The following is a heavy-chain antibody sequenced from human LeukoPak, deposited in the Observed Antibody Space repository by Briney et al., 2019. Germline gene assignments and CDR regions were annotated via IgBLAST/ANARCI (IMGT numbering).Heavy chain of an antibody. CDR3: AKAITMIVVPHYFDY. V-gene: IGHV3-23*01. CDR1: GFTFSSYA. D-gene: IGHD3-22*01. J-gene: IGHJ4*02. Sequence: GGSLRLSCAASGFTFSSYAMNWVRQGPGKGLEWVSLISGSGNSIDYADSVKGRFTMSRDNSKNTLYLHMNSLRVEDTAVYYCAKAITMIVVPHYFDYWGQGTLVTVSS. CDR2: ISGSGNSI.